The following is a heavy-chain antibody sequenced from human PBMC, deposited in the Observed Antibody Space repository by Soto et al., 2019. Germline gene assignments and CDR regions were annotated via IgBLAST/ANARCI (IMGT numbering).Heavy chain of an antibody. D-gene: IGHD6-6*01. V-gene: IGHV3-53*01. CDR2: IYSGGST. CDR1: GLSVSSSD. Sequence: SLRLSCAASGLSVSSSDMSWVRQASGKGLEWVSVIYSGGSTHDADSVKGRFTISRDNSKNTVHLQMNSLRVDDTAVYFCSTSSRNEYHFAMDAWGQGTTVTVSS. CDR3: STSSRNEYHFAMDA. J-gene: IGHJ6*02.